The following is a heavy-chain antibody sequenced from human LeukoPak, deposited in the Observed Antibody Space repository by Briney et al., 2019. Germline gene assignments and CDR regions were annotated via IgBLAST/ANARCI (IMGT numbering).Heavy chain of an antibody. D-gene: IGHD5-18*01. CDR2: ISWNSRTI. V-gene: IGHV3-9*01. CDR3: ARAREDTAMVNYYYYYMDV. Sequence: PGGSLRLSCAASGFSFDDYAMHWVRQRPGKGLEWVSGISWNSRTIAYADSVKGRFTISRDNARNSLYLQMSSLRAEDTAVYYCARAREDTAMVNYYYYYMDVWGKGTTVTVSS. CDR1: GFSFDDYA. J-gene: IGHJ6*03.